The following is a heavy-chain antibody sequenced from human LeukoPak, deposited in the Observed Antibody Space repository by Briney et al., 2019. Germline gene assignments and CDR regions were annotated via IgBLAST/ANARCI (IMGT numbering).Heavy chain of an antibody. D-gene: IGHD2-2*01. CDR2: IHRSNSDT. CDR1: GYNFAHYR. Sequence: GESLKISCTGSGYNFAHYRIGWVRQMPGKGLEWMGIIHRSNSDTTYSPSFQGQATISADKSISTAYLQWSSLRASDTAMYYCARLWGGVVPADDAFDIWGQGTMVNVSS. V-gene: IGHV5-51*01. CDR3: ARLWGGVVPADDAFDI. J-gene: IGHJ3*02.